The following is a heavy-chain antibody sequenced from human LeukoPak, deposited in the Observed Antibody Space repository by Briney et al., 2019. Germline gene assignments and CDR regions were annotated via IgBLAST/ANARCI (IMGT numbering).Heavy chain of an antibody. V-gene: IGHV4-31*03. D-gene: IGHD3-22*01. CDR1: GGSISSGGYY. CDR3: ARVLFPYYYDSSGGNFDY. CDR2: IYYSGST. J-gene: IGHJ4*02. Sequence: SQTLSLTCTVSGGSISSGGYYWSWIRQHPGKGLEWIGYIYYSGSTYYNPSLKSRVTTSVDTSKNQFSLKLSSVTAADTAVYYCARVLFPYYYDSSGGNFDYWGQGTLVTVSS.